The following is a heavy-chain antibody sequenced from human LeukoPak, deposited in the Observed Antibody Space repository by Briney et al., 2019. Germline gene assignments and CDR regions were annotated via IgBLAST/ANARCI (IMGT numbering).Heavy chain of an antibody. J-gene: IGHJ4*02. CDR1: GFTFSSYA. CDR3: ASLNYYDSSGYNGN. Sequence: GGSLRLSCAASGFTFSSYAMSWVRQAPGKGLEWVANIKKDGSEKYYVASVRGRFTISRDNAKNSLYLQMNSLRAEDTAVYYCASLNYYDSSGYNGNWGQGTLVTVSS. D-gene: IGHD3-22*01. CDR2: IKKDGSEK. V-gene: IGHV3-7*01.